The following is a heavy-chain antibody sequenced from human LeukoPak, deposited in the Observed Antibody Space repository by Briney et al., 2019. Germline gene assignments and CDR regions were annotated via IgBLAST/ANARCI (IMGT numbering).Heavy chain of an antibody. V-gene: IGHV5-51*01. CDR1: GYSFTNYW. CDR2: IYPGDCDT. J-gene: IGHJ3*02. Sequence: GESLKISCKGSGYSFTNYWICWVRQMPGKGLEWMGIIYPGDCDTRYSPSFQGRVTISAHKSISHAYLQWSSLKASDTAMYYCARHKRWGYGGNSGVFDIWGQGTMVTVSS. CDR3: ARHKRWGYGGNSGVFDI. D-gene: IGHD4-23*01.